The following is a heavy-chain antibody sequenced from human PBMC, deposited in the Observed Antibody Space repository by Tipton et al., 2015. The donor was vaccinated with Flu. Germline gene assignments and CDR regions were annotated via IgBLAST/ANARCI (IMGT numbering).Heavy chain of an antibody. CDR1: GASINSGDYY. V-gene: IGHV4-61*02. J-gene: IGHJ2*01. CDR3: ARMRARDCTNGVCYLWYFDL. D-gene: IGHD2-8*01. Sequence: LRLSCTVSGASINSGDYYWSWIRQPAGKGLEWIGRIYTNGNINYNASLKSRATISLDTSKSQFSLKLSSVTAADTAVYYCARMRARDCTNGVCYLWYFDLWGRGTLVTVSS. CDR2: IYTNGNI.